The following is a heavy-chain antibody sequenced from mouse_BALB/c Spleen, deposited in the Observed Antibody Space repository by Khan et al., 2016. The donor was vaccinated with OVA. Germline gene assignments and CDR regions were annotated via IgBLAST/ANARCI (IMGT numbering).Heavy chain of an antibody. CDR3: AREDDGNWFAY. Sequence: QVQLQQPGAELVKPGASVKLSCKASGYTFTSYWMHWVKQRPGQGLEWIGEINPSNGRTNYNEKFKSKATLTVDKSSSTAYMQLSSLTSEDSAVYYCAREDDGNWFAYWGQETLVTVSA. V-gene: IGHV1S81*02. CDR2: INPSNGRT. J-gene: IGHJ3*01. D-gene: IGHD2-3*01. CDR1: GYTFTSYW.